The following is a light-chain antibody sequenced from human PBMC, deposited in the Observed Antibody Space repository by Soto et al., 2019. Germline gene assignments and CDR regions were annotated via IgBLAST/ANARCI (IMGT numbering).Light chain of an antibody. CDR1: SSDVGSQKL. Sequence: QSVLTQPASVSGSPGQSITISCTGTSSDVGSQKLVSWYQQHPGKAPKVMIYEVTKRPSGVSDRFSGSILGNKAALTITGAQADDESDYYCVLYMGSGISYVFGTGTKLTVL. J-gene: IGLJ1*01. V-gene: IGLV2-23*02. CDR2: EVT. CDR3: VLYMGSGISYV.